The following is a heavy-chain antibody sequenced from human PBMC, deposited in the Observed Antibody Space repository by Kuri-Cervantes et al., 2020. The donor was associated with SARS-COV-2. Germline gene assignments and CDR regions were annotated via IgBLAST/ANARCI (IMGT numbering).Heavy chain of an antibody. J-gene: IGHJ2*01. D-gene: IGHD4-17*01. V-gene: IGHV3-23*03. CDR3: AKDFKATTVTHHWYFDL. CDR2: IHSGGSST. CDR1: GFTFSSYA. Sequence: ETLSLTCAASGFTFSSYAMSWVRQAPGKGLEWVSVIHSGGSSTYYADSVKGRFTISRDNSKNTLYLQMNSLRAEDTAVYYCAKDFKATTVTHHWYFDLWGRGTLVTVSS.